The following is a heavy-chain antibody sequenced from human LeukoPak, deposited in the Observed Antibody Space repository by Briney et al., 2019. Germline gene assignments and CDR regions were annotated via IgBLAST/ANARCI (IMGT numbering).Heavy chain of an antibody. D-gene: IGHD2-2*01. V-gene: IGHV3-74*01. CDR1: GFSLNKHW. J-gene: IGHJ4*02. CDR3: ARAYQLLFVDTHFDY. Sequence: GGSLRLSCTASGFSLNKHWMHWVRQAPGGGLVWVSRIDPDGVGSDSADSVRGRFTISRDNAKKSLYLQMNSLRAEDTAVYYCARAYQLLFVDTHFDYWGQGTLVTVSS. CDR2: IDPDGVGS.